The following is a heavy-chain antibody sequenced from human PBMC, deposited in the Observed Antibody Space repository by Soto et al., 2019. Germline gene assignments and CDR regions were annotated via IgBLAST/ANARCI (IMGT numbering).Heavy chain of an antibody. Sequence: QVQLQESGPGLVKPSETLSLTCAVSGGSLSDYYWSWIRQPPGKGLEWIGYIYHSGNTNYNPSLKSRVTISLDRPKNLYSLKLRSVTAADTAVYSCVRDRGYWSGRDAFDIWGLGTMVTVSS. CDR3: VRDRGYWSGRDAFDI. CDR2: IYHSGNT. CDR1: GGSLSDYY. V-gene: IGHV4-59*01. J-gene: IGHJ3*02. D-gene: IGHD3-3*01.